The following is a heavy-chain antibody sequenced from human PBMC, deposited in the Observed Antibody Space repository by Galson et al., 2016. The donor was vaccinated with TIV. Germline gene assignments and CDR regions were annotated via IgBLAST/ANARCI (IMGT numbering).Heavy chain of an antibody. D-gene: IGHD7-27*01. Sequence: SVKVSCKASGYIFINYYIHWVRQAPGQGLEWLGWFNPDSGATQYAQKFQGRVTMTRDTAISTAYMELRRLISDDTAVYYCARVNWARAFDYWGQGTQVTVSS. J-gene: IGHJ4*02. CDR1: GYIFINYY. CDR2: FNPDSGAT. CDR3: ARVNWARAFDY. V-gene: IGHV1-2*02.